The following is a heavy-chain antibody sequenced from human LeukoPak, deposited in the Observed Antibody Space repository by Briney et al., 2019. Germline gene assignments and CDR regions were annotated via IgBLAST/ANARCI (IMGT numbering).Heavy chain of an antibody. CDR3: XSGGMGARKFYSDPFHY. V-gene: IGHV3-53*01. D-gene: IGHD2-15*01. CDR2: IYSASST. J-gene: IGHJ4*02. CDR1: GFTVSSNY. Sequence: GGSLRLSCAASGFTVSSNYISWVRQAPTKGLEWVSIIYSASSTYYADSVRGRFTISRDSSKNTVCLQMNSLRAEDTAVYYCXSGGMGARKFYSDPFHYWGQGTLVTVSS.